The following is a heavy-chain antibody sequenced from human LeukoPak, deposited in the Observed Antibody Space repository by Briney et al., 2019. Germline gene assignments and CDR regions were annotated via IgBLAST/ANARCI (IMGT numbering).Heavy chain of an antibody. CDR2: ITAYNGNR. D-gene: IGHD1-1*01. V-gene: IGHV1-18*01. J-gene: IGHJ4*01. CDR1: GYTFSNYG. Sequence: ASVKVSCKTSGYTFSNYGISWVRQAPGQGLEWMGWITAYNGNRLYARRFQGRITLTTDTSTSTSYMELRSLEYDDTAIYYCTRDNDKVVDHWGQGTLVTVSS. CDR3: TRDNDKVVDH.